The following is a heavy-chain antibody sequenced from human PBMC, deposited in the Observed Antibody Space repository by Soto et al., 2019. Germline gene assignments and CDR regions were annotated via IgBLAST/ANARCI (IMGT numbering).Heavy chain of an antibody. Sequence: QVQLQESVSGLLKPSQTLFLTCAGSGGSISSGVYSWIWIRQPPGKVLEWIGYIYRSGSTYYNPSLKSRVTISVDRSKNQFSLKLSSVTAEDTAVYYCPRGPSSSGDPYYLDYWAQSNILTASS. CDR2: IYRSGST. CDR1: GGSISSGVYS. D-gene: IGHD4-17*01. CDR3: PRGPSSSGDPYYLDY. J-gene: IGHJ4*02. V-gene: IGHV4-30-2*01.